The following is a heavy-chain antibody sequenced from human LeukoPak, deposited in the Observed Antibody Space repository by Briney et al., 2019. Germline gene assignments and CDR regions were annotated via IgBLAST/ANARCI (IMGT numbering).Heavy chain of an antibody. CDR2: INQDGTEK. CDR3: ATGLWTYGR. CDR1: EFTFSSYW. D-gene: IGHD3-10*01. V-gene: IGHV3-7*03. J-gene: IGHJ4*02. Sequence: GGSLRLSCAASEFTFSSYWMSWVRQSPAKGLEWVANINQDGTEKKYVDSVKGRFTVSRDNAKKSLFLQMNNLRVEDTAVYYCATGLWTYGRWGQGTLVTVSS.